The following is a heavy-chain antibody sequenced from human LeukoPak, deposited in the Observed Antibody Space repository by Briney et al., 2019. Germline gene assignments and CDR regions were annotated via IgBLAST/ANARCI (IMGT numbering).Heavy chain of an antibody. V-gene: IGHV3-7*03. Sequence: GGSLRLSCAASGFIFSNYWMTWVRQAPGRGLEWVANINRDGSVEHYVDSVKGRFTISRDNAKNSLYLQMNSLRAEDTALYYCAKDYGDYAAHFDYWGQGTLVTVSS. D-gene: IGHD4-17*01. CDR2: INRDGSVE. CDR1: GFIFSNYW. CDR3: AKDYGDYAAHFDY. J-gene: IGHJ4*02.